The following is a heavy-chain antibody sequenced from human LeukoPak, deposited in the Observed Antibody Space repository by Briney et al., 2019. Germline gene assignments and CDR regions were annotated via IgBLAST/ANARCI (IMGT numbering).Heavy chain of an antibody. J-gene: IGHJ6*03. CDR1: GFTFSSYA. CDR2: ISGSGGST. V-gene: IGHV3-23*01. D-gene: IGHD5/OR15-5a*01. CDR3: AKHPPSTRHYYYYMDV. Sequence: GGSLRLSCAPSGFTFSSYAMSWVRQAPGKGLECVSGISGSGGSTHYADSVRGRFTISRDNSKNTLYLQMNSLRAEDTAVYYCAKHPPSTRHYYYYMDVWGKGTTVTVSS.